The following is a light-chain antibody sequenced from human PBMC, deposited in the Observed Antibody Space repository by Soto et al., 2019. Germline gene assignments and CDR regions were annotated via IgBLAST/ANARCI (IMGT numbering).Light chain of an antibody. CDR2: EVN. V-gene: IGLV2-23*02. J-gene: IGLJ1*01. CDR3: CSYAGYSSYV. CDR1: SSDVGSYNL. Sequence: QSALTQAASVSGSPGQSITISCTGTSSDVGSYNLVSWYQHHPGKAPKLIIYEVNKRPSGVSNRFSGSKSGNTASLTFSGLQAEDEADYYCCSYAGYSSYVFGTGTQLTVL.